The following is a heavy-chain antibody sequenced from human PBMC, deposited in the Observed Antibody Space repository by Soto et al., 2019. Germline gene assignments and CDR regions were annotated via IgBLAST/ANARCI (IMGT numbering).Heavy chain of an antibody. CDR3: ARGGVYYDGVNWFDP. D-gene: IGHD3-22*01. J-gene: IGHJ5*02. Sequence: QVQLQQWGAGLLKPSETLSLTCAVYGGSFSGYYWSWIRQPPGKGVEWIGEINHSGSTNYNPSLKSRVTISVDTSKNQFSLKLSSVTAADTAVYYCARGGVYYDGVNWFDPWGQGTLVTVSS. CDR1: GGSFSGYY. CDR2: INHSGST. V-gene: IGHV4-34*01.